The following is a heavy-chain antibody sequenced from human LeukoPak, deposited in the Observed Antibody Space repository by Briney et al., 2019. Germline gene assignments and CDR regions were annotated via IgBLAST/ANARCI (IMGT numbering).Heavy chain of an antibody. CDR2: MNPNSGNT. Sequence: SVKVSCKASGYTFTTYDINWVRQATGQRRECMGGMNPNSGNTGYAQKCQGRVTMTRNTSITTAYMELSSLRSEDTAVYYCARGRGSGHKENWFDPWGQGTLVIVSS. J-gene: IGHJ5*02. CDR3: ARGRGSGHKENWFDP. D-gene: IGHD6-19*01. CDR1: GYTFTTYD. V-gene: IGHV1-8*01.